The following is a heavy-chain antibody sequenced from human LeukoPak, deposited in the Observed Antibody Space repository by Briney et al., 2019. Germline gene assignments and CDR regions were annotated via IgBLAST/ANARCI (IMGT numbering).Heavy chain of an antibody. V-gene: IGHV3-48*04. Sequence: GGSLRLSCAASGFTFSSYSMNWVRQAPGKGLEWVSYISSSSSTIYYADSVKGRFTISRDNAKNSLYLQMNSLRAEDTAVYYCARGSYYYDSSGYLPAGWGQGTLVTVSS. CDR1: GFTFSSYS. J-gene: IGHJ4*02. D-gene: IGHD3-22*01. CDR3: ARGSYYYDSSGYLPAG. CDR2: ISSSSSTI.